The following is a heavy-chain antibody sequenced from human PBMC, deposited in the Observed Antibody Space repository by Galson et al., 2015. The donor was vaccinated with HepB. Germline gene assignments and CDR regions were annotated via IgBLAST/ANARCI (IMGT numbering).Heavy chain of an antibody. Sequence: SLRLSCAASGFTFSACLMHWVRQAPGKGLEWVAVVYSDGGMIHYGDSVRGRFTISRDNSKNTLYLQMNSLRDEDTAVYYCARDQGSGSWHSFDFWGQGTLVTVSS. CDR2: VYSDGGMI. D-gene: IGHD6-13*01. V-gene: IGHV3-33*01. CDR3: ARDQGSGSWHSFDF. J-gene: IGHJ4*02. CDR1: GFTFSACL.